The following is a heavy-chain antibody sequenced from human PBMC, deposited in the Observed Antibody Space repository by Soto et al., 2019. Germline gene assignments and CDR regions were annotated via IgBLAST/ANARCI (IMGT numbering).Heavy chain of an antibody. Sequence: SETLSLTCTVSGGSISSGCYYWSWIRQHPGKGLEWIGYIYHSGSTNYNPSLKSRVTISVDTSKNQFSLKLSSVTAADTAVYYCARHSWGYSYGYSDYWGQGTLVTVSS. CDR2: IYHSGST. CDR3: ARHSWGYSYGYSDY. V-gene: IGHV4-61*01. CDR1: GGSISSGCYY. J-gene: IGHJ4*02. D-gene: IGHD5-18*01.